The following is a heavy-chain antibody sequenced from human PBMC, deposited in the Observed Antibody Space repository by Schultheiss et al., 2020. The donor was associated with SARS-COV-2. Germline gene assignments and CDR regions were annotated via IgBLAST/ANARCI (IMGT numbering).Heavy chain of an antibody. CDR1: GYTFTSYG. D-gene: IGHD6-19*01. Sequence: GESLKISCKASGYTFTSYGISWVRQAPGQGLEWMGWINPNSGGTNYAQNFQDWVTMTRDTSISTVYMELSRLRSDDTAVYYCARAPYQWPYGMDVWGQGTTVTVSS. CDR3: ARAPYQWPYGMDV. CDR2: INPNSGGT. J-gene: IGHJ6*02. V-gene: IGHV1-2*04.